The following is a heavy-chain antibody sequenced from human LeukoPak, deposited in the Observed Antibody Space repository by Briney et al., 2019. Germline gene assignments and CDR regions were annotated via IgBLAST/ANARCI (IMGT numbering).Heavy chain of an antibody. V-gene: IGHV3-23*01. Sequence: GGSLRLSCAASGFTFSSHAMSWVRQAPGRGLEWVSGISGSGDSTYYADSVKGRFTISRDNSKNTLYLQMNSLRAEDTAVYYCAKSSTSWRGWFDPWGQGTLVTVSS. CDR1: GFTFSSHA. CDR2: ISGSGDST. J-gene: IGHJ5*02. D-gene: IGHD2-2*01. CDR3: AKSSTSWRGWFDP.